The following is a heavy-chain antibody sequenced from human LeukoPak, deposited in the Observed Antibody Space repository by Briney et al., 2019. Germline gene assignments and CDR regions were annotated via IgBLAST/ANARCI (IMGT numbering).Heavy chain of an antibody. CDR1: GYTFTGYY. D-gene: IGHD2-15*01. V-gene: IGHV1-18*04. Sequence: ASVKVSCKASGYTFTGYYMHWVRQAPGQGLEWMGWISAYNGNTNYAQKLQGRVTMTTDTSTSTAYMELRSLRFDDTAVYYCVRVSRASGGSYDYWGQGTLVTVSS. CDR3: VRVSRASGGSYDY. CDR2: ISAYNGNT. J-gene: IGHJ4*02.